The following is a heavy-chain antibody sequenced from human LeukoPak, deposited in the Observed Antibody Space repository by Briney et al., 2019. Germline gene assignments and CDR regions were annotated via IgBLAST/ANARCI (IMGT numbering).Heavy chain of an antibody. J-gene: IGHJ6*02. V-gene: IGHV3-33*08. CDR1: GFTFSSYW. CDR3: ARDLFGSGWETLYYYYYGMDV. CDR2: IWYDGSNK. D-gene: IGHD6-19*01. Sequence: GGSLRLSCAASGFTFSSYWMHWVRQAPGKGLEWVAVIWYDGSNKYYADSVKGRFTISRDNSKNTLYLQMNSLRAEDTAVYYCARDLFGSGWETLYYYYYGMDVWGQGTTVTVSS.